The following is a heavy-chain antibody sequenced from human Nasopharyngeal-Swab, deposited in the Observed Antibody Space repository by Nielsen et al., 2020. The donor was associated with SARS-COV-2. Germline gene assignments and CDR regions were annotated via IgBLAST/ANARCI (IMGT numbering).Heavy chain of an antibody. CDR1: GFTFDDYA. V-gene: IGHV3-9*01. D-gene: IGHD3-22*01. CDR3: VKADGAHSGNYGTSEQYFDY. CDR2: ISWNSGSV. Sequence: GGSLRLPCVASGFTFDDYAMHWVRQAPGKGLEWVSGISWNSGSVHYADSVKGRFTISRDNAKNSVFLQMDSLRSGDTATYYCVKADGAHSGNYGTSEQYFDYWGRGTPVTVSS. J-gene: IGHJ4*02.